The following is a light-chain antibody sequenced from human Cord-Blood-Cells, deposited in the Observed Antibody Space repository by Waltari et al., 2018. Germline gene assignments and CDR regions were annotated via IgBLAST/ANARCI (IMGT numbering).Light chain of an antibody. CDR2: RNK. Sequence: QSVLTQPPSASGTPGQRVTIPCSGSSSNIGSNYVYWYQQLPGTAPKLLIYRNKQRPSGVPDRFSGSKSGTSASLAISGLRSEDEADYYCAAWDDSLSVWVFGGGTKLTVL. V-gene: IGLV1-47*01. J-gene: IGLJ3*02. CDR1: SSNIGSNY. CDR3: AAWDDSLSVWV.